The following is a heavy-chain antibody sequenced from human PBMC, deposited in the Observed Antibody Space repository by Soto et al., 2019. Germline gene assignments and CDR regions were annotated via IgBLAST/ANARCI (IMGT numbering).Heavy chain of an antibody. CDR3: AKGRMGYDILTGYHDAFDI. CDR1: GFTISSYA. J-gene: IGHJ3*02. Sequence: GGSLRLSCAASGFTISSYAMSWVRQAPGKGLEWVSAISGSGGSTYYADSVKGRFTISRDNSKNTLYLQMNSLRAEDTAVYYWAKGRMGYDILTGYHDAFDIWGQGTMVTVSS. CDR2: ISGSGGST. V-gene: IGHV3-23*01. D-gene: IGHD3-9*01.